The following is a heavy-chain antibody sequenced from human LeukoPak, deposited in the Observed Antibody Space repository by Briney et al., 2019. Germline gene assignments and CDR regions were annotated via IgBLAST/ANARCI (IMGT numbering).Heavy chain of an antibody. CDR1: GFTFSSYG. D-gene: IGHD5-24*01. J-gene: IGHJ4*02. V-gene: IGHV3-30*02. CDR2: IGYDGSNK. Sequence: GGSLRLSCVASGFTFSSYGIHWVRQAPGKGLEWVAFIGYDGSNKYYRDSVKGRFTISRDNSKNTLYLQMDSLRAEDTAVYYCAKDGYNYYIDYWGQGTLVTVSS. CDR3: AKDGYNYYIDY.